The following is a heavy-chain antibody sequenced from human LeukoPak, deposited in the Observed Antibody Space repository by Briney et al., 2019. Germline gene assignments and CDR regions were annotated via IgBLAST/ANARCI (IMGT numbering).Heavy chain of an antibody. Sequence: PSQTLSLTCTVSGGSISSGGYYWSWIRQHPGKGLEWIGYIYTSGSTNYNPSLKSRVTISADTFKNQFSLKLSSVTAADTAVYYCAREPLDSPFDYWGQGTLVTVSS. V-gene: IGHV4-31*03. CDR3: AREPLDSPFDY. D-gene: IGHD1-1*01. J-gene: IGHJ4*02. CDR2: IYTSGST. CDR1: GGSISSGGYY.